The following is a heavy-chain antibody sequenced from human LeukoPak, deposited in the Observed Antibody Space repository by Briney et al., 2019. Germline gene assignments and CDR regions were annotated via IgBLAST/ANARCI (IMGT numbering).Heavy chain of an antibody. CDR2: IIPMFGTS. J-gene: IGHJ4*02. CDR3: ARGTVNTGVMTGIDY. V-gene: IGHV1-69*05. Sequence: ASVKVSCKASGGTFSSYAIRWVRQAPGQGLEWMGGIIPMFGTSNYAQKFQGRATISTDESTSTVYMELSSLRSEDTAVYYCARGTVNTGVMTGIDYWGQGTLVAVSS. CDR1: GGTFSSYA. D-gene: IGHD5-18*01.